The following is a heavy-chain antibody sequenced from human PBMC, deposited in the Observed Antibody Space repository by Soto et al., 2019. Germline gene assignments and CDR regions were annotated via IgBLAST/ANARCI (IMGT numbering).Heavy chain of an antibody. Sequence: RGESLKISCKGSGYSFTSYWISWVRQMPGKGLEWMGRIDPSDSYTNYSPSFQGHVTISADKSISTAYLQWSSLKASDTAMYYCACRYYYDSSGYYSSFAFDIWGQGTMVTVSS. CDR3: ACRYYYDSSGYYSSFAFDI. CDR1: GYSFTSYW. D-gene: IGHD3-22*01. V-gene: IGHV5-10-1*01. CDR2: IDPSDSYT. J-gene: IGHJ3*02.